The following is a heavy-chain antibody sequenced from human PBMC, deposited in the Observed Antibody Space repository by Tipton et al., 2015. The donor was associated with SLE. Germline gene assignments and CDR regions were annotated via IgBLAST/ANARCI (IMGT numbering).Heavy chain of an antibody. CDR2: IYHSGST. V-gene: IGHV4-38-2*02. J-gene: IGHJ2*01. CDR1: GYSISSGYY. Sequence: TLSLTCAVSGYSISSGYYWGWIRQPPGKGLEWIGSIYHSGSTYYNPSLKSRVTISVDTSKNQFSLKLSSVTAADTAVYYCARDLGAGWGGHWYFDLWGRGTLLTVSS. CDR3: ARDLGAGWGGHWYFDL. D-gene: IGHD3-16*01.